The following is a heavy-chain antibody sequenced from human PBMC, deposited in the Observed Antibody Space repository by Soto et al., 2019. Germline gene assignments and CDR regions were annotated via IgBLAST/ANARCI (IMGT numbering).Heavy chain of an antibody. J-gene: IGHJ5*02. Sequence: GGSLKLSCAASGFTFSSYWMHWVRQAPGKGLVWVSRINSDGSSTSYADSVKGRFTISRDNAKNTLYLQMNSLRAEDTAVYYCARVKYYYDSSGYYPNWFDPWGQGTLVTVSS. CDR2: INSDGSST. D-gene: IGHD3-22*01. CDR1: GFTFSSYW. CDR3: ARVKYYYDSSGYYPNWFDP. V-gene: IGHV3-74*01.